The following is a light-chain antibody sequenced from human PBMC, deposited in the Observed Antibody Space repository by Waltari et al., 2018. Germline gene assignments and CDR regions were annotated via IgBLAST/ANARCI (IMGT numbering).Light chain of an antibody. J-gene: IGKJ2*01. Sequence: VLTQSPGTLSLSPGDKASLSCKAGQNLSSNFLAWYRQRPGQPPGLLIHGAAKRAAGIPGTFSSSGCGTDFTLPISRLETADSAVYYCQQYGTSPYTFGQGTKVEIK. CDR2: GAA. V-gene: IGKV3-20*01. CDR1: QNLSSNF. CDR3: QQYGTSPYT.